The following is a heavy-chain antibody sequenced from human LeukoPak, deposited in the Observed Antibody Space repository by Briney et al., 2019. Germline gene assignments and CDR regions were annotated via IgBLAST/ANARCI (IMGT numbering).Heavy chain of an antibody. J-gene: IGHJ4*02. CDR1: GFSFSNYW. Sequence: GGSLRLSCSASGFSFSNYWMHWVRQPPGKGLVWVSRINTDGSTTNYADSAKGRFTISRDNAKNTLYLQMNSLETEDTAVYFCTREGCGATSCYTNDYWGQGTLVTVSS. CDR3: TREGCGATSCYTNDY. V-gene: IGHV3-74*01. CDR2: INTDGSTT. D-gene: IGHD2-2*01.